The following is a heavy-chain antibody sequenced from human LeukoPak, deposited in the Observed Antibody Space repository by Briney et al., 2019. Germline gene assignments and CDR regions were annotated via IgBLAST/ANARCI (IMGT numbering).Heavy chain of an antibody. Sequence: ASVKVSCKASGYTFTGYYMHWVRQAPGQGLEWMGWINPNSGNTGYAQKFQGRVTMTRNTSISTAYMELSSLRSEDTAVYYCARVRVDPDGYENCDYWGQGTLVTVSS. D-gene: IGHD5-12*01. CDR1: GYTFTGYY. V-gene: IGHV1-8*02. CDR3: ARVRVDPDGYENCDY. CDR2: INPNSGNT. J-gene: IGHJ4*02.